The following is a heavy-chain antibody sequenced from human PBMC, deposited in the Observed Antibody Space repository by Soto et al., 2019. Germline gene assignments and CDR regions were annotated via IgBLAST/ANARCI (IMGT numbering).Heavy chain of an antibody. V-gene: IGHV2-5*02. CDR1: GFSLSTSGVG. Sequence: SGPTLVNPTQTLTLTCTFSGFSLSTSGVGVGWIRQPPGKALEWLALIYWDDDKRYSPSLKSRLTITKDTSKNQVVLTMTNMDPVDTATYYCAHTTDYDFWSGYPANWFDPWGQGTLVTVSS. D-gene: IGHD3-3*01. CDR2: IYWDDDK. J-gene: IGHJ5*02. CDR3: AHTTDYDFWSGYPANWFDP.